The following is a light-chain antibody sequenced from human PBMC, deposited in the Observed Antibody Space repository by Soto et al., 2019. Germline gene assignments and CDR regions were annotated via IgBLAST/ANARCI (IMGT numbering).Light chain of an antibody. V-gene: IGKV1-5*01. CDR3: QQLNSYPLT. CDR2: AAS. Sequence: DIQMTQSPSTLSGSVGDRVTITCRASQTISSWLAWYQQKPGEAPKLLIYAASTLQSGVPSRFSGSRSATDFTLTISSLQPEDFATYYCQQLNSYPLTFGQGTRLEIK. J-gene: IGKJ5*01. CDR1: QTISSW.